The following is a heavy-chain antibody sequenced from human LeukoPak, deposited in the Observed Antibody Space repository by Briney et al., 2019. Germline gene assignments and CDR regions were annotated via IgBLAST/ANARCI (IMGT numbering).Heavy chain of an antibody. V-gene: IGHV4-30-4*01. CDR2: IYYSGST. J-gene: IGHJ3*02. CDR1: GGSISSGDYY. Sequence: SETLSHTCTVPGGSISSGDYYWSWIRQPPGKGLEWLGFIYYSGSTYYNPSLKSRITISLDTSKNQFSLKLSSVTAADTAVYYCARDPRESYDYVWGSYRPDAFDIWGQGTMVTVSS. CDR3: ARDPRESYDYVWGSYRPDAFDI. D-gene: IGHD3-16*02.